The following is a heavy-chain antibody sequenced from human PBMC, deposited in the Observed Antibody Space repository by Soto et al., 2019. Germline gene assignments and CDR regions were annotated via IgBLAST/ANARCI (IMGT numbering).Heavy chain of an antibody. J-gene: IGHJ5*02. CDR2: ISSSGSTI. V-gene: IGHV3-48*03. CDR1: GFTFSSYE. D-gene: IGHD6-19*01. Sequence: PGGSLRLSCAASGFTFSSYEMNWVRQAPGKGLEWVPYISSSGSTIYYADSVKGRFTISRDNAKNSLYLQMNSLRAEDTAVYYCARMSSGWHPGPYNWFDPWGQGTLVTVSS. CDR3: ARMSSGWHPGPYNWFDP.